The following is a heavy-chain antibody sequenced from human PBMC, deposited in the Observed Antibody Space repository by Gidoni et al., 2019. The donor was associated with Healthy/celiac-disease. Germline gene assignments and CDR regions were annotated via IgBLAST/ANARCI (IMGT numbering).Heavy chain of an antibody. J-gene: IGHJ3*02. CDR3: ARGLYRIAVARGDAFDI. D-gene: IGHD6-19*01. V-gene: IGHV4-34*01. Sequence: QVQLQQWGAGLLKPSETLSLTCAVYGGSFRGYYWSWIRQPPGKGREWIGEHNHSGSTNYNPSLKSRVTISVDTSKNQFSLKLSSVTAADTAVYYCARGLYRIAVARGDAFDIWGQGTMVTVSS. CDR1: GGSFRGYY. CDR2: HNHSGST.